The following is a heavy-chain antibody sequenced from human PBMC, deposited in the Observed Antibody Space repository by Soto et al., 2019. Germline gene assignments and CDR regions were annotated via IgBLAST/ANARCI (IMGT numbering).Heavy chain of an antibody. J-gene: IGHJ5*02. V-gene: IGHV3-30-3*01. D-gene: IGHD5-12*01. CDR3: ARAGRDGYNYQNLHNWFDP. Sequence: RGSLRISCAPSGFTFSSYAMHWVRQAPGKGLEWVAVISYDGSNKYYADSVKGRFTISRDNSKNTLYLQMNSLRAEDMAVYYCARAGRDGYNYQNLHNWFDPWGQGTLVTVSS. CDR2: ISYDGSNK. CDR1: GFTFSSYA.